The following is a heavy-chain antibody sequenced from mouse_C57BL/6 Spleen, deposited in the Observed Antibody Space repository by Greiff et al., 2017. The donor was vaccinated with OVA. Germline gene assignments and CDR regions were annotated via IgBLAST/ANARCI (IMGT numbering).Heavy chain of an antibody. CDR2: IDPSDSYT. D-gene: IGHD2-5*01. V-gene: IGHV1-69*01. J-gene: IGHJ2*01. CDR1: GYTFTSYW. Sequence: QVQLKQPGAELVMPGASVKLSCKASGYTFTSYWMHWVTQRPGQSLEWIGEIDPSDSYTNYNQKFKGKSTLTVDKSASTAYMQLSSLTSEDSAVYYCARGSNHYFDYWGQGTTLTVSS. CDR3: ARGSNHYFDY.